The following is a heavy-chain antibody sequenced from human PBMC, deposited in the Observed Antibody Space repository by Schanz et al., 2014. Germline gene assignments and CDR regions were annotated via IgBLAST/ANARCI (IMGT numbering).Heavy chain of an antibody. CDR3: ARGPSQGYSYGHNIGAYYYGMDV. D-gene: IGHD5-18*01. CDR2: IIPVLAIA. V-gene: IGHV1-69*02. Sequence: QVQLVQSGAEVKKPESSVKVSCTASGGTFSSYTISWIRQAPGQGLEWMGRIIPVLAIADYAQKFQGRVTISADKSTSTASMELSSLRSEDTAVYYCARGPSQGYSYGHNIGAYYYGMDVWGQGTTVTVSS. CDR1: GGTFSSYT. J-gene: IGHJ6*02.